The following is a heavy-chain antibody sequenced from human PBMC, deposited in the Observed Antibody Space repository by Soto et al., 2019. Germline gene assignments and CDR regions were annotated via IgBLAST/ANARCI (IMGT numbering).Heavy chain of an antibody. CDR1: GYSFTSFW. Sequence: EVQVVQSGAEVKKPGESLKISCKGSGYSFTSFWIGWVRQMPGKGLEWMGIIYPGDSDIRYSPSFQGQVTISADKSISTAYLQWSSLKPSDTAMYYCARRSYGSRSQGGGFDRWGQGTMVNVSS. J-gene: IGHJ3*02. V-gene: IGHV5-51*03. CDR3: ARRSYGSRSQGGGFDR. D-gene: IGHD3-10*01. CDR2: IYPGDSDI.